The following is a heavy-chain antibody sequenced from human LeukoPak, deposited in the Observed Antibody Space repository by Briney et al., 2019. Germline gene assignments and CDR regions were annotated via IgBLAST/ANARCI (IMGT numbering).Heavy chain of an antibody. CDR1: GFSFRDYY. CDR2: ISWNSGSI. Sequence: GGSLRLSCAASGFSFRDYYMNWIRQAPGKGLEWVSGISWNSGSIGYADSVKGRFTISRDNAKNSLYLQMNSLRAEDTALYYCAKDMSPDFDCSDYWGQGTLVTVSS. D-gene: IGHD3-9*01. CDR3: AKDMSPDFDCSDY. V-gene: IGHV3-9*01. J-gene: IGHJ4*02.